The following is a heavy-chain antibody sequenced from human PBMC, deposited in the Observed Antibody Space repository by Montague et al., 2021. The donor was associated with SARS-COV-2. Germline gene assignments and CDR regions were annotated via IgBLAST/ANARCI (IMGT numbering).Heavy chain of an antibody. D-gene: IGHD6-19*01. J-gene: IGHJ6*02. V-gene: IGHV3-33*08. CDR2: IWYDGTTQ. CDR1: GFTFNTYG. Sequence: SLILSFSASGFTFNTYGMHWVRQFPGKGLEWVAAIWYDGTTQYYIDSVKGRFTVSRDSSQSTLYLQMNSLRTEDTAVYFCARVLVAAAGIPHYLYSGLDVWGQGTTVAVSS. CDR3: ARVLVAAAGIPHYLYSGLDV.